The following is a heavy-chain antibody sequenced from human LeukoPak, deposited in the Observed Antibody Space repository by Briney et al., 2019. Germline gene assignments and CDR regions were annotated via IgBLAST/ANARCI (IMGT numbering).Heavy chain of an antibody. CDR1: EFTFSRYW. D-gene: IGHD3-10*01. V-gene: IGHV3-7*01. Sequence: GGSLRLSCAVSEFTFSRYWMSWVRQAPGKGLEWVANINQDGSEDAYVDSVKGRFTISRDNARNSLYLRMDSLRAEDTAVYYRATFDYLGSGGLFDCWGQGTLVTVSS. CDR3: ATFDYLGSGGLFDC. CDR2: INQDGSED. J-gene: IGHJ4*02.